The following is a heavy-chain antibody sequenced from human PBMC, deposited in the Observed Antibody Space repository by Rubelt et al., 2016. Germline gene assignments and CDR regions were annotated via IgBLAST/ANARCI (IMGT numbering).Heavy chain of an antibody. CDR2: IKSKSVGGTT. D-gene: IGHD2-15*01. CDR1: GFTFSNAW. CDR3: STDLLDGYLGF. V-gene: IGHV3-15*01. Sequence: EVQLVESGGGLVKPGGSLTLSCAASGFTFSNAWIHWVRQAPGKGLEWVGRIKSKSVGGTTDFAAPVKNRFIISRDDSKNTLVLQMNSLKTEDTAVYYCSTDLLDGYLGFWGQGTLVTVSS. J-gene: IGHJ4*02.